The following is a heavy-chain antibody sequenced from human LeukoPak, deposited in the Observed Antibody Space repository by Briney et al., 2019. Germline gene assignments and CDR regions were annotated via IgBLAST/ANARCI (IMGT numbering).Heavy chain of an antibody. CDR1: GFTFSSYA. J-gene: IGHJ4*02. Sequence: GGSLRLSCAASGFTFSSYAMHWVRQAPGKGLEWVAVISYDGSNKYYADSVKGRFTISRDNSKNTLYLQMNSLRAEDTAVYYCARDHFQWLVRYPFYWGQGTLVTVSS. CDR2: ISYDGSNK. V-gene: IGHV3-30-3*01. CDR3: ARDHFQWLVRYPFY. D-gene: IGHD6-19*01.